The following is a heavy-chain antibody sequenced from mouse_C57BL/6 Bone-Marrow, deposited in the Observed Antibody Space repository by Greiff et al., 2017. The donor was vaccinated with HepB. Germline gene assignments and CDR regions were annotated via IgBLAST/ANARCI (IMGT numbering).Heavy chain of an antibody. V-gene: IGHV5-4*03. J-gene: IGHJ3*01. Sequence: EVMLVESGGGLVKPGGSLKLSCAASGFTFSSYAMSWVRQTPEKRLEWVATISDGGSYTYYPDNVKGRFTISRDNAKNNLYLQMSHLKSEDTAMYYCARSMVKFAYWGQGTLVTVSA. D-gene: IGHD2-2*01. CDR1: GFTFSSYA. CDR3: ARSMVKFAY. CDR2: ISDGGSYT.